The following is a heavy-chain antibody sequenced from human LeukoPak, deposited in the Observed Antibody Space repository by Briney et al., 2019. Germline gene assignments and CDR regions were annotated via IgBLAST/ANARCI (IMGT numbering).Heavy chain of an antibody. Sequence: SETLSLTCTVSGGSISSYDWSWIRQPAGKGLEWIGRIYTSGSTNYNPSLKSRVSMSVDTSKRQFSLKLSSVTAADTAVYYCARVSSSWYQEWYFDLCGRGTVVTVSS. CDR1: GGSISSYD. D-gene: IGHD6-13*01. J-gene: IGHJ2*01. CDR2: IYTSGST. CDR3: ARVSSSWYQEWYFDL. V-gene: IGHV4-4*07.